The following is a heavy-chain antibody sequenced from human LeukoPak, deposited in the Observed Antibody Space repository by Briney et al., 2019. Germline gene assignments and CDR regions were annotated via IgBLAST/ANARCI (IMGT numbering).Heavy chain of an antibody. CDR2: ISSSGAAT. CDR1: GFTFSNHA. CDR3: AKGDYEGSFDY. V-gene: IGHV3-23*01. D-gene: IGHD4-17*01. Sequence: GGSLRLSCAASGFTFSNHAMSWVRQAPGKGLEWVSAISSSGAATYHADSVKGRFTISRDNSKNTLYLQMNSLRAEDTAVYYCAKGDYEGSFDYWGQGTLVTVSS. J-gene: IGHJ4*02.